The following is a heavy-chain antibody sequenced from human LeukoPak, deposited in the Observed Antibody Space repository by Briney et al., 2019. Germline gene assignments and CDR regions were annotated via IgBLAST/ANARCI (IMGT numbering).Heavy chain of an antibody. D-gene: IGHD2-2*01. V-gene: IGHV3-48*01. CDR1: GFTFSTYS. Sequence: GRSLRLSCAASGFTFSTYSMNWVRQGPGKGLEWVSYISSRSSTIYYADSVKGRFTISRDNAKNSLYLQMNSLRAEDTAVYYCANHLACGSTSCPSFDYWGQGTLVTVSS. CDR3: ANHLACGSTSCPSFDY. J-gene: IGHJ4*02. CDR2: ISSRSSTI.